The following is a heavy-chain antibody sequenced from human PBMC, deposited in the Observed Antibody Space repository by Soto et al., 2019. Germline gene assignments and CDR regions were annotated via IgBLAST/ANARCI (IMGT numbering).Heavy chain of an antibody. V-gene: IGHV3-30*18. J-gene: IGHJ4*02. Sequence: SLRLSCAASGFTFSSDGMHWVRQAPGKGLEWVAVISYDGSNKYYADSVKGRFTISRDNSKNTLYLQMNSLRAEDTAVYYCAKSQVPAALLAAAGPFDYWGQVTLVTVSS. CDR3: AKSQVPAALLAAAGPFDY. D-gene: IGHD6-13*01. CDR2: ISYDGSNK. CDR1: GFTFSSDG.